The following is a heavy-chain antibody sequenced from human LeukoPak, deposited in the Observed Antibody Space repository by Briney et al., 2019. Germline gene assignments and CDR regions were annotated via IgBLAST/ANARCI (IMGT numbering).Heavy chain of an antibody. D-gene: IGHD4-17*01. V-gene: IGHV3-74*01. J-gene: IGHJ3*02. CDR3: TRGDYGAYGYDAFDI. Sequence: PGGSLRLSCAASGFTFRNYWMHSVRPAPGKALVWVSRINSDESSTSYADSVKSRFTISRDNAKNTLYLQMNSLRAEDTAMYYCTRGDYGAYGYDAFDIWGQGTMVTVSS. CDR1: GFTFRNYW. CDR2: INSDESST.